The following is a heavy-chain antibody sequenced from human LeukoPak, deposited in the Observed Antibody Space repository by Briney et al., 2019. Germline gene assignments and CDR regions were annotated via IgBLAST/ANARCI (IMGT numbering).Heavy chain of an antibody. V-gene: IGHV1-46*01. D-gene: IGHD1-26*01. Sequence: ASVKVSCKASGGTFSSYAISWVRQAPGQGLEWMGIINPSGGSTSYAQKFQGRVTMTRDMSTSTVYMELSSLRSEDTAVYYCARDRGGDSGSYDYWGQGTLVTVSS. CDR3: ARDRGGDSGSYDY. J-gene: IGHJ4*02. CDR1: GGTFSSYA. CDR2: INPSGGST.